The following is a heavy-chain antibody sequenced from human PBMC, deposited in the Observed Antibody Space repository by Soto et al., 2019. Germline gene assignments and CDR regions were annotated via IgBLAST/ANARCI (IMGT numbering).Heavy chain of an antibody. J-gene: IGHJ6*03. CDR1: GGSITSGGYH. CDR2: IYYSGST. CDR3: VRGSRPPGDYYYYYMDV. Sequence: QVQLQESGPGLVKPSQTLSLTCSVSGGSITSGGYHWIWIRQHPGGGLEWIGYIYYSGSTFYNPSLKSRIAMSIDTSKTQFSLKLSSVTAADTAVYYCVRGSRPPGDYYYYYMDVWGKGTTVIVSS. V-gene: IGHV4-31*03. D-gene: IGHD6-6*01.